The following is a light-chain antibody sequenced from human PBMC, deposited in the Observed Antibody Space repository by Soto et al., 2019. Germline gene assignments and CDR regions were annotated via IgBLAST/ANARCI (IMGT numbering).Light chain of an antibody. Sequence: VLTKFPDTLPLSPGERATLSCRASQSVSSSSLAWYQHKRGQAPRLLIHGASSRATGIPDRFSGSGSGTDFTLTISRLEPEDFAVYYCQQYGSSPRTFGQGTKVDIK. CDR1: QSVSSSS. CDR2: GAS. V-gene: IGKV3-20*01. J-gene: IGKJ1*01. CDR3: QQYGSSPRT.